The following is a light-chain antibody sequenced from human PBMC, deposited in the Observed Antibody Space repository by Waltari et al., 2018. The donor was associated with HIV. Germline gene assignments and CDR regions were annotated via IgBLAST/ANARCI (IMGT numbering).Light chain of an antibody. CDR3: ATWDSSLGGYI. CDR1: ASDIGRND. J-gene: IGLJ1*01. CDR2: DNN. Sequence: QSVLTQPPSVSAAPGQKVTIPCSGTASDIGRNDVSWYQQVPGTAPKDVIYDNNDRPSEIPDRFSGSKSGTSATLGITGLQTGDEAVYYCATWDSSLGGYIFGSGTKVTVL. V-gene: IGLV1-51*01.